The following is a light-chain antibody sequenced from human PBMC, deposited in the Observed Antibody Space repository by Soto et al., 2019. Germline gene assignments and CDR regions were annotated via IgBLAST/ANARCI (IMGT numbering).Light chain of an antibody. CDR1: SSNIGINT. J-gene: IGLJ1*01. V-gene: IGLV1-44*01. Sequence: VLTQPPSASGTPGQRVTFSCSGSSSNIGINTVNWYRQLPGTAPQLLISDNHRRPSGVPDRFSGSRSGTSASLAISGLQSEDEATYFCAAWDVSLKGLVFGTGTKVTVL. CDR3: AAWDVSLKGLV. CDR2: DNH.